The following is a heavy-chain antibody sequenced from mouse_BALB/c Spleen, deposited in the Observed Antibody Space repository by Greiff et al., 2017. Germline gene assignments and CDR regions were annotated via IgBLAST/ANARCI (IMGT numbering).Heavy chain of an antibody. CDR2: ISSGGSYT. CDR3: ARQRNYEFPFAY. J-gene: IGHJ3*01. Sequence: EVMLVESGGDLVKPGGSLKLSCAASGFTFSSYGMSWVRQTPDKRLEWVATISSGGSYTYYPDSVKGRFTISRDNAKNTLYLQMSSLKSEDTAMYYCARQRNYEFPFAYWGQGTLVTVSA. V-gene: IGHV5-6*02. D-gene: IGHD2-1*01. CDR1: GFTFSSYG.